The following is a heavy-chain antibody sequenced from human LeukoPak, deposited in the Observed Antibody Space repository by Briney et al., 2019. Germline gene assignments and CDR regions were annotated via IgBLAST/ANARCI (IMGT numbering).Heavy chain of an antibody. CDR3: VKEAGRSGAFDI. CDR2: IYSGGNI. J-gene: IGHJ3*02. D-gene: IGHD3-10*01. V-gene: IGHV3-66*01. Sequence: GGSLRLSCAVSEFTVSSNYMSWIRQAPGKGLEWVSVIYSGGNIFYADSVKGRFTISRDNSKNTLYLQMSSLRAEDTAVYYCVKEAGRSGAFDIWGQGTMVTVSS. CDR1: EFTVSSNY.